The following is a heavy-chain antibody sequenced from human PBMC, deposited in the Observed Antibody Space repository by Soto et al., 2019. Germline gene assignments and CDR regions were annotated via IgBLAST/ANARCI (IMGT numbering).Heavy chain of an antibody. J-gene: IGHJ6*02. CDR2: IWYDGSNK. CDR1: GFTFSSYG. D-gene: IGHD2-21*01. CDR3: ARDPVVPYYYGMDV. Sequence: QVQLVESGGGVVQPGRSLRLSCAASGFTFSSYGMHWVRQAPGKGLEWVAVIWYDGSNKYYADSVKGRFTISRDNSKNTLYLQMTSLRAEDTAVYYCARDPVVPYYYGMDVWGQGTTVTVSS. V-gene: IGHV3-33*01.